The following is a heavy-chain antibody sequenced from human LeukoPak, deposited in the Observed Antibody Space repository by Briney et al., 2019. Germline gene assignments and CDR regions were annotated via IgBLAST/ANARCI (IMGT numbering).Heavy chain of an antibody. CDR2: INQDESKK. D-gene: IGHD2-2*01. V-gene: IGHV3-7*01. Sequence: SGGSLRLSCAASGFTFSNDWMCWVRQAPGKGLEWVANINQDESKKYYADSVKGRFTISRDNAKNSLYLQMSSLTAEDTAIYYCARDHAYRADYWGQGTLVTVSP. CDR1: GFTFSNDW. J-gene: IGHJ4*02. CDR3: ARDHAYRADY.